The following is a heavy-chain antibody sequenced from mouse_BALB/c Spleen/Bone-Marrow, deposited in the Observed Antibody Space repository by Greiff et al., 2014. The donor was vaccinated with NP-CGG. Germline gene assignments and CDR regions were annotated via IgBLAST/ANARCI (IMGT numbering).Heavy chain of an antibody. D-gene: IGHD1-1*01. Sequence: EVQLQESGAELVKPGASVKLSCTASGFNIKDTYMHWVKQRPEQGLEWIGRIDPANGNTKYDPMFQGKATITADTSSNTAYLQLSSLTSEDTAVYYCATYYYGSSWGFAYWGQGTLVTVSA. V-gene: IGHV14-3*02. CDR3: ATYYYGSSWGFAY. CDR2: IDPANGNT. J-gene: IGHJ3*01. CDR1: GFNIKDTY.